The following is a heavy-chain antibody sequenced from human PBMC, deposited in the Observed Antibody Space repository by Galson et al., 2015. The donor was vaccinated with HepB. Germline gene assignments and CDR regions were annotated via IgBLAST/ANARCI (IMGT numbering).Heavy chain of an antibody. CDR3: AHRRMGDFSDVSGLDH. J-gene: IGHJ4*02. V-gene: IGHV2-5*02. CDR2: IFWDDEK. CDR1: GFSLSTPGEA. Sequence: PALVKPTQTLTVTCAFSGFSLSTPGEAVGWLRQPPGKALEWLGYIFWDDEKRLSPSLESRMIITKDTFKNHVVLTLTNMDPVDTATYFCAHRRMGDFSDVSGLDHWGQGTLVTVSS. D-gene: IGHD2-15*01.